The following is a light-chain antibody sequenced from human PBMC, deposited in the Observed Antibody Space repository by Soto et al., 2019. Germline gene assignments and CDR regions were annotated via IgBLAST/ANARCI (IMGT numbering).Light chain of an antibody. Sequence: DIVMTQSPDSLAVSLGERATINCKSSQSVLYSSNNKNYLAWYQQKPGQPPKLLISWASTRETRVPDRFSGRGSGADFTLTISTLQAEDVAVYDCQQYYATPQAFGQGTKVEIK. CDR2: WAS. J-gene: IGKJ1*01. V-gene: IGKV4-1*01. CDR3: QQYYATPQA. CDR1: QSVLYSSNNKNY.